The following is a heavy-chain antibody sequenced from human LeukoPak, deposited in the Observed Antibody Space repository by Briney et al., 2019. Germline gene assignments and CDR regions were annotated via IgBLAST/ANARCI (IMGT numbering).Heavy chain of an antibody. CDR2: ISWNSGSI. V-gene: IGHV3-9*01. CDR3: AKDFLVYSSGWYNAFDI. J-gene: IGHJ3*02. Sequence: GGSLRLSCAASGFTFDDYAMHWVRQAPGKGLEWVSGISWNSGSIGYADSVKGRFTISRDNAKNSLYLQMNSLRAGDTALYYCAKDFLVYSSGWYNAFDIWGQGTMVTVSS. CDR1: GFTFDDYA. D-gene: IGHD6-19*01.